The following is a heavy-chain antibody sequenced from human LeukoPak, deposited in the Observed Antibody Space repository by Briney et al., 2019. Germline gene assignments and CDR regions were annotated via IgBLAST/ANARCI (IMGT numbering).Heavy chain of an antibody. J-gene: IGHJ4*02. D-gene: IGHD3-9*01. CDR2: INTDGSYT. CDR1: GFIFSNYW. Sequence: PGGSLRLSCAASGFIFSNYWMHWGRQAPGRGLVWVSRINTDGSYTSDADSVKGRFTISRDNAKNTLYLQMNSLRAEDTAVYYCTKDLTGPLDYWGQGTLVTVSS. V-gene: IGHV3-74*01. CDR3: TKDLTGPLDY.